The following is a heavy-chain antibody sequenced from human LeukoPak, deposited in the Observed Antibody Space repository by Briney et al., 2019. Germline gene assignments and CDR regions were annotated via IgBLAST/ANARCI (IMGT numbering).Heavy chain of an antibody. Sequence: SETLSLTCTVSGGSISSYYWSWIRQPPGKGLEWIGYIYYSGSTNYNPSLKSRVTISVDTSKNQFSLKLSSVTAADTAVYYCARAQQLTVHIDYWGQGTLVTVSS. J-gene: IGHJ4*02. CDR1: GGSISSYY. V-gene: IGHV4-59*08. CDR2: IYYSGST. CDR3: ARAQQLTVHIDY. D-gene: IGHD6-13*01.